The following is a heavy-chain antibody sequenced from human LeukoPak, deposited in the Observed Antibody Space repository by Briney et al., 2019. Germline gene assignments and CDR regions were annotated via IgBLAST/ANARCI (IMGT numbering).Heavy chain of an antibody. CDR3: ARVSDWNYFDYYYYYMDV. CDR1: GYTFTSYG. Sequence: GASVKVSCKASGYTFTSYGISWVRQAPGQGLEWMGWISGYNGNTNYAQKLQGRVTMTTDTSTSTAYMELRSLRSDDTAVYYCARVSDWNYFDYYYYYMDVWGKGTTVTVSS. D-gene: IGHD1-7*01. V-gene: IGHV1-18*01. CDR2: ISGYNGNT. J-gene: IGHJ6*03.